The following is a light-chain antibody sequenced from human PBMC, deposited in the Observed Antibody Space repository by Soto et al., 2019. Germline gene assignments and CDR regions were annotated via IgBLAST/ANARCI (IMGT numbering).Light chain of an antibody. CDR2: AAS. CDR1: ESISRH. Sequence: DIQMSQSPSSLSASVGDRVTITCRAAESISRHLNWYQQKPGRAPDLLIYAASTLQNGFPSRFTGSGSGTEFTLTITGLQLEDFATYYCQQDYSTLATFCQGTRLEIK. J-gene: IGKJ5*01. V-gene: IGKV1-39*01. CDR3: QQDYSTLAT.